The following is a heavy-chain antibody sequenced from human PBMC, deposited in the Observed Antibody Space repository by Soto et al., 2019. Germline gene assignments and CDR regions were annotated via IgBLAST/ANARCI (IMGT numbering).Heavy chain of an antibody. Sequence: EVQLLESGGGLVQPRGSLRLSCAASGFTFSSYAMSWVRQAPGKGLEWVSAISGSGGSTYYADSVKGRFTISRDNSKNTLYLQMYSMRAEDTAVYYCAKDPTSIAVALPGDCWGQGTLVTVSS. J-gene: IGHJ4*02. D-gene: IGHD6-19*01. V-gene: IGHV3-23*01. CDR2: ISGSGGST. CDR3: AKDPTSIAVALPGDC. CDR1: GFTFSSYA.